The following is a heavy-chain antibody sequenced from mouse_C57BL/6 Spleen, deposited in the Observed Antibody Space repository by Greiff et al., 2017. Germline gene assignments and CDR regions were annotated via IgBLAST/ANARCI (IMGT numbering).Heavy chain of an antibody. D-gene: IGHD1-1*01. CDR3: ARGYYYGSSEGCLAY. CDR2: INPNNGGT. V-gene: IGHV1-22*01. CDR1: GYTFTDYN. J-gene: IGHJ3*01. Sequence: DVQLQESGPELVKPGASVKMSCKASGYTFTDYNMHWVKQSHGKSLEWIGYINPNNGGTSYNQKFKGKATLTVNKSSSTAYMELRSLTSEDSAVYYCARGYYYGSSEGCLAYWGQGTLVTVSA.